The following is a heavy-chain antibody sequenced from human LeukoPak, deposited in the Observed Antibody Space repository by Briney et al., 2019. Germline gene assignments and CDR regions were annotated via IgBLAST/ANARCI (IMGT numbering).Heavy chain of an antibody. Sequence: ASVKVSYKASGGTFSSYAISWVRLAPGQGLEWMGGIIPIFGTANYAQKFQGRVTITADESTGTAYMELSSLRSEDTAVYYCSRDLQELPLGSKYQLLDSGLNDYWGQGTLVTVSS. V-gene: IGHV1-69*13. CDR1: GGTFSSYA. CDR3: SRDLQELPLGSKYQLLDSGLNDY. D-gene: IGHD2-2*01. J-gene: IGHJ4*02. CDR2: IIPIFGTA.